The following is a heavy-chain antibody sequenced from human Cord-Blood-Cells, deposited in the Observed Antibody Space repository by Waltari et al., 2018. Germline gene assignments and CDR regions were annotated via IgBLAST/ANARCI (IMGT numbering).Heavy chain of an antibody. Sequence: QVQLQQWGAGLLKPSETLSLTCAVYGASFSGYYWSWNLQPPGKGLEWIGEINHSGSTNYNPSLKSRVTISVDTSKNQFSLKLSSVTAADTAVYYCAREDYGGNLPFDYWGQGTLVTVSS. J-gene: IGHJ4*02. CDR3: AREDYGGNLPFDY. D-gene: IGHD4-17*01. CDR1: GASFSGYY. V-gene: IGHV4-34*01. CDR2: INHSGST.